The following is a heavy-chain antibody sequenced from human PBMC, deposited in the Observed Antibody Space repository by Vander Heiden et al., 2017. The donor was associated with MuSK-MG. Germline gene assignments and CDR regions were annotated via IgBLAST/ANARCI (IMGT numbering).Heavy chain of an antibody. CDR3: ARHGYRSSCLLDYDDRVQGRLVDLYY. V-gene: IGHV4-39*01. D-gene: IGHD6-13*01. CDR2: IYYSWST. Sequence: QLQLQESGPGLVRPSETLSLTCTGSGGSISSSSYYWGWIRQPPGKGLEWIGSIYYSWSTYYNPSLKSRVTISVDTSKNKVSLKLSSVTAAETAVYYCARHGYRSSCLLDYDDRVQGRLVDLYY. J-gene: IGHJ6*01. CDR1: GGSISSSSYY.